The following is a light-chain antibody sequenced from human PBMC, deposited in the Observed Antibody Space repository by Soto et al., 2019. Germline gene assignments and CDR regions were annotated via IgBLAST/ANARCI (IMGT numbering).Light chain of an antibody. CDR1: HGISYF. J-gene: IGKJ1*01. Sequence: DIQMTQSPFTLSASVGDRVTITCRASHGISYFLAWYQQKPGKAPKLLIYEASSLESGVPSRFSGSGSGTEFTLTISSLQPDDFATYYCQQYFSYPWTFGQGTKVEVK. CDR2: EAS. V-gene: IGKV1-5*03. CDR3: QQYFSYPWT.